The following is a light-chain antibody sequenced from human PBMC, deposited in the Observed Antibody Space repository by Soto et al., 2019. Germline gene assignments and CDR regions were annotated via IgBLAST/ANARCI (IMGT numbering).Light chain of an antibody. V-gene: IGLV1-40*01. J-gene: IGLJ3*02. CDR1: SSTIGANYD. CDR2: GTT. CDR3: LSYDSSLSGWV. Sequence: QSVRTQPPSVSGAPGQRVTISCTGTSSTIGANYDVHWYQHLPGTAPKLLIYGTTNRPSGVPDRFSGSKSGTSASLAITGLQAEDEADYYCLSYDSSLSGWVFGGGTKLTVL.